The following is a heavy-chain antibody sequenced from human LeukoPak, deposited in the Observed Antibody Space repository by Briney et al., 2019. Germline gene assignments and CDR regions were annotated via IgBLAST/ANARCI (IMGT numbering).Heavy chain of an antibody. CDR1: GFTFSSYA. J-gene: IGHJ4*02. D-gene: IGHD3-22*01. V-gene: IGHV3-23*01. CDR2: ISGSGGST. CDR3: AKALPDYYDSSGYYYGSNSEDY. Sequence: GSLRLSCAASGFTFSSYAMSWVRQAPGKGLEWVSAISGSGGSTYYADSVKGRFTISRDNSKNTLYLQMNSLRAEDTAVYYCAKALPDYYDSSGYYYGSNSEDYWGQGTLVTVSS.